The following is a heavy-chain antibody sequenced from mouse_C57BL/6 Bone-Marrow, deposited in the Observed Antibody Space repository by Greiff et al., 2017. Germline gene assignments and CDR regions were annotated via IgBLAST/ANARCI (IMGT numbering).Heavy chain of an antibody. Sequence: VKLQESGAELARPGASVKLSCKASGYTFTSYGISWVKQRTGQGLEWIGEIYPRSGNTYYNQKFKGKATLTADKSSSTAYMELRSLTSEDSAVCVCEGGGYYVEFDDGGQGTTLTVSS. D-gene: IGHD2-3*01. J-gene: IGHJ2*01. CDR2: IYPRSGNT. CDR1: GYTFTSYG. CDR3: EGGGYYVEFDD. V-gene: IGHV1-81*01.